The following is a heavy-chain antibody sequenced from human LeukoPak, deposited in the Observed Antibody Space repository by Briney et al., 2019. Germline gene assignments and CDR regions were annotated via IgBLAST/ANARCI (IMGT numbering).Heavy chain of an antibody. CDR3: AKDNEDGQDYGSGSYPWYFDY. J-gene: IGHJ4*02. CDR1: GFTFRNYA. D-gene: IGHD3-10*01. Sequence: GGSLRLSCTASGFTFRNYAMHWVRQAPGKGLEGVAVISYAGNNKYYADSVKGRFTISRDNSKNSLYLQMNSLRAEDTALYYCAKDNEDGQDYGSGSYPWYFDYWGQGTLVTVSS. V-gene: IGHV3-30-3*01. CDR2: ISYAGNNK.